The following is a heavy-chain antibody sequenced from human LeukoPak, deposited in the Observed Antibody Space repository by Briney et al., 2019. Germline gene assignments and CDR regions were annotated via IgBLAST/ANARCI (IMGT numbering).Heavy chain of an antibody. J-gene: IGHJ3*02. D-gene: IGHD3-10*01. CDR3: ARAAVYYGSGRYDAFDI. CDR1: GYRFTSYW. V-gene: IGHV5-51*03. CDR2: IYPGDSDT. Sequence: KPGESLKISCKGSGYRFTSYWIGWVRQMPGKGLEWMGIIYPGDSDTRYSPSFQGQVTISADKSISTAYLQWSSLKPSDTAMYYCARAAVYYGSGRYDAFDIWGQGTMVTVSS.